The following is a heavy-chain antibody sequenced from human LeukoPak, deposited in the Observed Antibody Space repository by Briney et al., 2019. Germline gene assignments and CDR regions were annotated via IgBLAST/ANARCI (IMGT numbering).Heavy chain of an antibody. V-gene: IGHV1-8*01. D-gene: IGHD4-17*01. Sequence: ASVKVSCKASGYTFTSYDINWVRQATGQGLEWMGWMNPNSGNTGYAQEFQGRVTMTRNTSISTAYMELSSLRSEDTAVYYCARAPAHSMTTVTTPDYWGPGTLVTVSS. CDR1: GYTFTSYD. CDR2: MNPNSGNT. CDR3: ARAPAHSMTTVTTPDY. J-gene: IGHJ4*02.